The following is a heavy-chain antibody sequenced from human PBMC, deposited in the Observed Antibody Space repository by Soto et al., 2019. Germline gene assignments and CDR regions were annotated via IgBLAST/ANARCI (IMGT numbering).Heavy chain of an antibody. CDR1: GGSVSSGSFY. CDR3: EREWLGGLGHYFDV. V-gene: IGHV4-61*01. D-gene: IGHD3-10*01. Sequence: QVQLQESGPGLVKPSETLSLTCTVSGGSVSSGSFYWSWIRQPPGKGLEWIANIYYSGRTNYNSSLNSRVSMSVDTSNNQFSLNLTSLTAADTAVYYCEREWLGGLGHYFDVWGRGNLVTVSS. J-gene: IGHJ2*01. CDR2: IYYSGRT.